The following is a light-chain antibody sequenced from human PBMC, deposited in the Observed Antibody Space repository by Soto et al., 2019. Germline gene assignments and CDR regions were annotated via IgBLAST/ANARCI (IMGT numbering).Light chain of an antibody. Sequence: EIVLTQSPGTLSLSPWDRATLSCRASQSFSSTYLAWYQQKPGQAPRLLVYGSSSRATGIPDRFSGFGSGTDFTLTISRLEPEDFAVYFCQQYGSSPITFGQGTRLEIK. J-gene: IGKJ5*01. CDR1: QSFSSTY. V-gene: IGKV3-20*01. CDR2: GSS. CDR3: QQYGSSPIT.